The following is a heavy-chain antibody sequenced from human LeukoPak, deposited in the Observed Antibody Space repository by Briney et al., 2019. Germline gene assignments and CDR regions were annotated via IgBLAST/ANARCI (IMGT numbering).Heavy chain of an antibody. D-gene: IGHD3-10*01. CDR2: IYSGDTT. J-gene: IGHJ5*02. Sequence: GGSLRLCCAVSGFNVSNTYMTWVRQAPGKGLEWVSVIYSGDTTYYTDSVKGRFTLSRDSSENTLFLQMNSLRAEDTAVYYCTRFSGPMRSWGQGTLVTVSS. CDR1: GFNVSNTY. V-gene: IGHV3-53*01. CDR3: TRFSGPMRS.